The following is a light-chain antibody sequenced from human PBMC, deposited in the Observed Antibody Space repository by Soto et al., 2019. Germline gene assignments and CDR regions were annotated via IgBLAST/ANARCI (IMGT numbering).Light chain of an antibody. Sequence: DVQLTQSPSSLSASVGDRVTITCRASQNINTCLDWYQHKPGKAPNLLIYDASTVHSGVPLRFSGSGSGTDFSLITISQESEDFATYYCQESYSTHYTFGQGTKLEI. CDR2: DAS. CDR3: QESYSTHYT. V-gene: IGKV1-39*01. CDR1: QNINTC. J-gene: IGKJ2*01.